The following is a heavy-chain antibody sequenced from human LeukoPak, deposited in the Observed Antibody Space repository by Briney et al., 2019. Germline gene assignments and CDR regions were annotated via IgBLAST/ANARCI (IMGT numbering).Heavy chain of an antibody. Sequence: SETLCLTCTVSGGSISSYYWSWIRQPAGKGLEWIGRIYTSGSTNYNPSLKSRVTMSVDTSKNQFSLKLSSVTAADTAVYYCARGRRITMVRGVSRVNPFDIWGQGTMVTVSS. J-gene: IGHJ3*02. D-gene: IGHD3-10*01. V-gene: IGHV4-4*07. CDR1: GGSISSYY. CDR2: IYTSGST. CDR3: ARGRRITMVRGVSRVNPFDI.